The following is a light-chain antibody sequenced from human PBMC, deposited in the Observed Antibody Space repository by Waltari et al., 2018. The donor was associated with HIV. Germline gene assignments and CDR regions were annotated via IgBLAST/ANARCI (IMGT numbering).Light chain of an antibody. J-gene: IGLJ2*01. CDR1: SSDVGNYNL. CDR3: CSYAGSVV. CDR2: DVS. V-gene: IGLV2-23*02. Sequence: QSALPQPASVSGSPGQSITLSCTGTSSDVGNYNLVSRYQQHPGKAPKCRIYDVSKRPSVVTNRFSGSTSGNTASLTISGRQTEDEADYYCCSYAGSVVFGGGTRLTV.